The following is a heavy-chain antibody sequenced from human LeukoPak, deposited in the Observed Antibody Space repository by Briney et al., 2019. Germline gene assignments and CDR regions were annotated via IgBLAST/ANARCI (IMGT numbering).Heavy chain of an antibody. CDR2: IWYDGSNK. D-gene: IGHD2-2*01. CDR3: AKDASRSTSLYYYYGMDV. J-gene: IGHJ6*02. Sequence: GRSLRLSCAASGFTFSSYGMHWVRQAPGKGLEWVAVIWYDGSNKYYADSVKGRFTISRDNSKNTLYLQMNSLRAEDTAVYYCAKDASRSTSLYYYYGMDVWGQGTTVTVSS. CDR1: GFTFSSYG. V-gene: IGHV3-33*06.